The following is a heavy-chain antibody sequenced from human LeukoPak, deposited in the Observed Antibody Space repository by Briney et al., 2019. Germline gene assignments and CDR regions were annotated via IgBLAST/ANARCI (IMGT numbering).Heavy chain of an antibody. V-gene: IGHV3-21*01. CDR2: ISSSSSYI. Sequence: GGALRLSLAASGFTLSSYSMKWVRQAPGKGRGWVSSISSSSSYIYYADSVKGRFTISRDNAKNSLYLQMNSLRAEDTAVYYCARDHGIAAYNWFDPWGQGTLVTVSS. CDR1: GFTLSSYS. D-gene: IGHD6-25*01. J-gene: IGHJ5*02. CDR3: ARDHGIAAYNWFDP.